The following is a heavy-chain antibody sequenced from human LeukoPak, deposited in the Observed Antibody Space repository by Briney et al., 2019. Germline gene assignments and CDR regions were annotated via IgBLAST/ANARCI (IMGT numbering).Heavy chain of an antibody. V-gene: IGHV4-59*01. D-gene: IGHD3-10*01. Sequence: PSETLSLTCTVSGGSISSFYWSWIRQPPGKGLEWIGNIHYSGSTNYNPSLKSRVTISVDTSKNQLSLKLNSVTAADTAVYYCARRMAYHYGSEAFDIWGQGTMVTVSS. CDR2: IHYSGST. J-gene: IGHJ3*02. CDR1: GGSISSFY. CDR3: ARRMAYHYGSEAFDI.